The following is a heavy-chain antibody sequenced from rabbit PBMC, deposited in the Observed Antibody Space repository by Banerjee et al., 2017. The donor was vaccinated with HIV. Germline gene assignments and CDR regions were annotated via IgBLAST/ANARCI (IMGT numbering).Heavy chain of an antibody. V-gene: IGHV1S40*01. CDR3: ARAGYDDYGLDL. Sequence: QSLEESGGDLVKPGASLTLTCTASGFSFSPTYNMYWVRQAPGKGLEWIASIDGGSSGRINYASWAKGRFTISKTSSTTVTLQMTSLTAADTATYFCARAGYDDYGLDLWGQGTPSPS. D-gene: IGHD2-1*01. CDR2: IDGGSSGRI. J-gene: IGHJ6*01. CDR1: GFSFSPTYN.